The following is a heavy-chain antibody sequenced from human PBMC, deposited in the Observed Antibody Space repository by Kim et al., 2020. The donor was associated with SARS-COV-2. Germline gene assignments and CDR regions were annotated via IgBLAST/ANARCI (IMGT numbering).Heavy chain of an antibody. CDR2: IIPIFGTA. CDR1: GGTFSSYA. CDR3: ARSVAAAGSFDY. D-gene: IGHD6-13*01. Sequence: SVKVSCKASGGTFSSYAISWVRQAPGQGLEWMGGIIPIFGTANYAQKFQGRVTITADKSTSTAYMELSSLRSEDTAVYYCARSVAAAGSFDYWGQGTLVTVSS. V-gene: IGHV1-69*06. J-gene: IGHJ4*02.